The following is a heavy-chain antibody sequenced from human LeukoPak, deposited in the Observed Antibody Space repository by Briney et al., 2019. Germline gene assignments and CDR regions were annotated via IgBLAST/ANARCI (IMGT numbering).Heavy chain of an antibody. V-gene: IGHV3-74*01. D-gene: IGHD2-21*02. CDR1: GFAFSSYW. CDR3: SGGGSIEVTGY. Sequence: GGSLRLSCVASGFAFSSYWMNWVRQAPGKRLVWVSQINSDGSDTTYADSVKGRFTISRDNAKNTLYLQMNSLRAEDTAVYYCSGGGSIEVTGYWGQGTLVTVSS. J-gene: IGHJ4*02. CDR2: INSDGSDT.